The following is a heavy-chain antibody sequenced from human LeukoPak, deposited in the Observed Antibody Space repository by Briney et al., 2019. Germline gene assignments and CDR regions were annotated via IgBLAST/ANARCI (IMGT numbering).Heavy chain of an antibody. V-gene: IGHV4-34*01. CDR1: GGSFSGYS. D-gene: IGHD3-22*01. J-gene: IGHJ1*01. CDR3: AGSDFYDSSGRYFQH. CDR2: INHSGST. Sequence: KPSETLSLTCAVYGGSFSGYSWSWIRQPPGKGLEWIGEINHSGSTNYNPSLKSRVTISVDTSKNQFSLKLSSVTAADTAVYYCAGSDFYDSSGRYFQHWGQGTLVTVSS.